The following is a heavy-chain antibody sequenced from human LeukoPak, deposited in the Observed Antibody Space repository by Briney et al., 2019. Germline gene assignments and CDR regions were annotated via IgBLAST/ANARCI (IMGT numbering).Heavy chain of an antibody. CDR1: GFTFSSYG. D-gene: IGHD3-10*01. CDR2: IRYDGSNK. Sequence: GGSLRLSCAASGFTFSSYGMHWVRQAPGKGLEWVAFIRYDGSNKHYADSVKGRFTISRDNSKNTLYLQMNSLRAEDTAVYYCAKDAPNFYGSGSYPDYWGQGTLVTVSS. CDR3: AKDAPNFYGSGSYPDY. J-gene: IGHJ4*02. V-gene: IGHV3-30*02.